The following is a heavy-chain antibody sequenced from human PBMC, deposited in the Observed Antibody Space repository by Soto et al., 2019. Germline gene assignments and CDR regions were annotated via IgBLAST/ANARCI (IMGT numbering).Heavy chain of an antibody. CDR3: GRLEGLATISYYFDY. Sequence: SETLSLTCTVSGGSVSSSSYYWGWVRQPPGKGLKRIGSVYYSGCSYYNPSLESRVTISVDKFMNQFSLMLMSLSAADTAVYYCGRLEGLATISYYFDYWGQGALVTVSS. D-gene: IGHD3-9*01. CDR1: GGSVSSSSYY. V-gene: IGHV4-39*01. J-gene: IGHJ4*02. CDR2: VYYSGCS.